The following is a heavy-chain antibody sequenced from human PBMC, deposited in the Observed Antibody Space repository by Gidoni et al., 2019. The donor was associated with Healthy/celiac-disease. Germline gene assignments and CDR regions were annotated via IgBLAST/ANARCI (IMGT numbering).Heavy chain of an antibody. CDR2: IIPIIGTA. CDR3: YVVRGVNGA. Sequence: QVQLVQSGAEVKKTGSSVKVSCKASGGTSSSYAISWVPQAPGQGLEWMGGIIPIIGTANYAQKCQGRGTITADESTSTAYMELSSLRSEDTAVYYCYVVRGVNGAWGQGTLVTVSS. D-gene: IGHD3-10*01. J-gene: IGHJ4*02. CDR1: GGTSSSYA. V-gene: IGHV1-69*01.